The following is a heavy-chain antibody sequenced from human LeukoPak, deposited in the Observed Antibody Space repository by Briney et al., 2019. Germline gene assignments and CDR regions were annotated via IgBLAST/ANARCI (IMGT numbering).Heavy chain of an antibody. CDR3: ARGPSVSGYYDSSGRDAFDI. D-gene: IGHD3-22*01. V-gene: IGHV1-8*01. Sequence: ASVKVSCKASGYTFTSYDINWVRQATGQGLEWMGWMNPNSGNTGYAQKFQGRVTMTRSTSISTAYMELSSLRSEDTAVYYCARGPSVSGYYDSSGRDAFDIWGQGTMVTVSS. J-gene: IGHJ3*02. CDR2: MNPNSGNT. CDR1: GYTFTSYD.